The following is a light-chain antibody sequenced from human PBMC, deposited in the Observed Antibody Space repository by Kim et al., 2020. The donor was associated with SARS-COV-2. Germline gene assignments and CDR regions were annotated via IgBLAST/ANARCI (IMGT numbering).Light chain of an antibody. CDR3: QRYGSSPLYS. V-gene: IGKV3-20*01. Sequence: EIVLTQSPGTLSVSPGERATLSCRASQSVSSNYLAWYQQKPGQAPRLLIYGASTRATGIPDRFSGSGSGTDFTLTISRLEPEDFAVYYCQRYGSSPLYSFGQGTKLEIK. J-gene: IGKJ2*03. CDR2: GAS. CDR1: QSVSSNY.